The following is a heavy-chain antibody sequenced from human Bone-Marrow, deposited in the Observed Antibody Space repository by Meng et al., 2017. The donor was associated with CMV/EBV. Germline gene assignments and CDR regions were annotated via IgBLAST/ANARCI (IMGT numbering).Heavy chain of an antibody. CDR2: IWYDGSNK. J-gene: IGHJ4*02. CDR3: ARDTQGYDSSGFDY. CDR1: GFTFSSYG. V-gene: IGHV3-33*01. Sequence: GESLKISCAASGFTFSSYGMHWVRQAPGKGLEWVAVIWYDGSNKYYADSVKGRFTISRDNSKNTLYLQMNSLRAEDTAVYYCARDTQGYDSSGFDYWGQGTLVTVSS. D-gene: IGHD3-22*01.